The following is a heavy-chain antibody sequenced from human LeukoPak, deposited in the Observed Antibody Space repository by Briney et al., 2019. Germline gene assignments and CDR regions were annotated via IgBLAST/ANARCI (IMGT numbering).Heavy chain of an antibody. V-gene: IGHV3-23*01. Sequence: GGALRLSCAASGFTFSSYAMSWVRQAPGKGLEWVSAIRASGGSTFYADSVRGRFTISRDNSKNTLDLPMNNLRAEDTAVYYCASSSSGWYNFDYWGQGTLVTVSS. CDR3: ASSSSGWYNFDY. CDR1: GFTFSSYA. CDR2: IRASGGST. J-gene: IGHJ4*02. D-gene: IGHD6-19*01.